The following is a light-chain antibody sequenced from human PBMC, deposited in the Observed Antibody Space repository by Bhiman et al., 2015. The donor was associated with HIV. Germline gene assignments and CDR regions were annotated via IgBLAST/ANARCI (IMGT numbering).Light chain of an antibody. V-gene: IGLV1-51*01. Sequence: QSVLTQPPSVSAAPGQKVTISCSGSSSNIGNNYVSWYQQLPGTAPKLLIYDNNKRPSGVPDRFSGSKSDTSASLAISGLQSEDEADYYCASWDDRLKVVIFGGGTRLTV. CDR2: DNN. CDR1: SSNIGNNY. J-gene: IGLJ2*01. CDR3: ASWDDRLKVVI.